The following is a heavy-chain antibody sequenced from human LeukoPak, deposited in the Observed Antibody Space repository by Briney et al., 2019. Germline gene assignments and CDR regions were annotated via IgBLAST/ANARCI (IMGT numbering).Heavy chain of an antibody. CDR2: ITSSGSSI. CDR1: GFTFSSYE. V-gene: IGHV3-48*03. CDR3: AREVVGATSEFDY. D-gene: IGHD1-26*01. J-gene: IGHJ4*02. Sequence: GGSLRLSCAASGFTFSSYEMNWVRQAPGEGLEWVSYITSSGSSIYYADSVKGRFTVSRDNTKNSLYLQMNSLRAEDTAVYYCAREVVGATSEFDYWGQGTLVTVSS.